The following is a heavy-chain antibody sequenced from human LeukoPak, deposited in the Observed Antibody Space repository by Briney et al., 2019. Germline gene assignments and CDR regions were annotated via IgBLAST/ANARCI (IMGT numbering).Heavy chain of an antibody. CDR3: VRDWGYASGRYWQKYFDT. V-gene: IGHV3-53*01. J-gene: IGHJ4*02. CDR1: GFTVSSNS. D-gene: IGHD2-21*02. Sequence: GGSLRLSCTVSGFTVSSNSMSWVRQAPGKGLEGVSCIYSAGSTHYSDSLKGRFTISIDNSKNTLYLQMNSLRAEDTAVYSCVRDWGYASGRYWQKYFDTWGQGTLVTVSS. CDR2: IYSAGST.